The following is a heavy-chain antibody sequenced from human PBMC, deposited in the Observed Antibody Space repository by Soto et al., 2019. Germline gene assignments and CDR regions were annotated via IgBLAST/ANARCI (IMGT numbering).Heavy chain of an antibody. Sequence: SVKVSCKASGGTFSSYAISWVRQAPGQGLEWMGGIIPIFGTANYAQKFQGRVTITADESTSTAYMELSSLRSEDTAVYYCAREWDIVLVPANYYYYGMDVWGQGTTVTVSS. CDR1: GGTFSSYA. CDR2: IIPIFGTA. D-gene: IGHD2-2*01. V-gene: IGHV1-69*13. CDR3: AREWDIVLVPANYYYYGMDV. J-gene: IGHJ6*02.